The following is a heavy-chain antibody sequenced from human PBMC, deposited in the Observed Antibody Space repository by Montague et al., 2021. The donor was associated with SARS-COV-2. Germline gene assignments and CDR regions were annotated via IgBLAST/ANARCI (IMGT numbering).Heavy chain of an antibody. Sequence: SETLSLTCAVYGGSFSGYYWSWIRQPPGKGLEWIGEINHSGSTTYNPSLKSRVTISVDTSKNQFSLKLSSVTAADTALYYCARRVPVTTFYYYYGMDVWGQGTTVTVSS. CDR3: ARRVPVTTFYYYYGMDV. V-gene: IGHV4-34*01. D-gene: IGHD4-11*01. J-gene: IGHJ6*02. CDR1: GGSFSGYY. CDR2: INHSGST.